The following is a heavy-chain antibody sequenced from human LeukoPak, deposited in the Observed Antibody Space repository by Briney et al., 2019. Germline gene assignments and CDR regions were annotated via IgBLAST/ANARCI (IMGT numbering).Heavy chain of an antibody. CDR2: INAGNGNT. J-gene: IGHJ4*02. Sequence: ASVKVTCKASGYTFTSYAMHWVRQAPGQRLEWMGWINAGNGNTKYSQEFQGRVTITRDTSASTAYMELSSLRSEDMAVYYCARERLAYGDYGSGFDYWGQGTLVTVSS. CDR1: GYTFTSYA. D-gene: IGHD4-17*01. V-gene: IGHV1-3*03. CDR3: ARERLAYGDYGSGFDY.